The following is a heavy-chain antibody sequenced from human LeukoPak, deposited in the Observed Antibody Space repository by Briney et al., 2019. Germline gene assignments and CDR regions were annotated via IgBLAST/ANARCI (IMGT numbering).Heavy chain of an antibody. J-gene: IGHJ4*02. D-gene: IGHD3-16*01. CDR1: GGSISSSSYY. CDR3: ARDSPYIDY. Sequence: SETLSLTCTVSGGSISSSSYYWGWIRQPPGKGLEWIGSIYYSGSTYYNPSLKSRVTISVDTSKNQFSLKPSSVTAADTAVYYCARDSPYIDYWGQGTLVTVSS. CDR2: IYYSGST. V-gene: IGHV4-39*01.